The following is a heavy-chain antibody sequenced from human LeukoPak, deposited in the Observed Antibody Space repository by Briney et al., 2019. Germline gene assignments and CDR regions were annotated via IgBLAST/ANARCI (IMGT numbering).Heavy chain of an antibody. CDR3: VREVPGAWGSYRTFDP. CDR1: GHTFTSYG. J-gene: IGHJ5*02. Sequence: ASVKVSCKASGHTFTSYGISWVRQAPGQGLEWMGWISAYNGNTNYAQKLQGRVTMTTDTSTSTAYMELRSLRSDDTAVYYCVREVPGAWGSYRTFDPWGQGTLVTVSS. V-gene: IGHV1-18*01. CDR2: ISAYNGNT. D-gene: IGHD3-16*02.